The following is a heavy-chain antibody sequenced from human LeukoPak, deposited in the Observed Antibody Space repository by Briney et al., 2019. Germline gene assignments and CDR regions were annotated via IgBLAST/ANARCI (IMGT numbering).Heavy chain of an antibody. CDR2: ISNSGSST. Sequence: GGSLRLSCAASRXTFSDYYMVWIRQAPGKGLEWVSYISNSGSSTKYADSVKGRFTISRDNAKNSLSLQMNSVRPEDTAVYYCARADRTSWFDYWGQGTVVTVSS. CDR3: ARADRTSWFDY. J-gene: IGHJ4*02. CDR1: RXTFSDYY. D-gene: IGHD2-2*01. V-gene: IGHV3-11*05.